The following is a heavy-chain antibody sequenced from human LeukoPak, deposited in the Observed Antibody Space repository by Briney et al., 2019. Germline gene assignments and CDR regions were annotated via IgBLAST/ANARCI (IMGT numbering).Heavy chain of an antibody. J-gene: IGHJ4*02. D-gene: IGHD3-3*01. CDR3: AKEAPRITIFGVAKGGFDY. CDR1: GFTFSSYG. Sequence: GGSLRLSCAASGFTFSSYGMHWVHQAPGKGLEWVAFIRYDGSNKYYADSVKGRFTISRDNSKNTLYLQMNSLRAEDTAVYYCAKEAPRITIFGVAKGGFDYWGQGTLVTVSS. CDR2: IRYDGSNK. V-gene: IGHV3-30*02.